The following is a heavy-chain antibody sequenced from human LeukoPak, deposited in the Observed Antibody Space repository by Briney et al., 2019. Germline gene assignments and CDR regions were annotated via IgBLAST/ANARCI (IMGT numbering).Heavy chain of an antibody. CDR2: INPRGGSA. Sequence: ASVKVSCKASGYTFTSYYMHWVRQAPGQGLEWMGIINPRGGSASSAQKFQGRVTLTRDTSTSTVYMELSRLRSEDTALYYCARDYHGSGSLTTFDYWGQGTLVTVSS. V-gene: IGHV1-46*01. CDR1: GYTFTSYY. CDR3: ARDYHGSGSLTTFDY. J-gene: IGHJ4*02. D-gene: IGHD3-10*01.